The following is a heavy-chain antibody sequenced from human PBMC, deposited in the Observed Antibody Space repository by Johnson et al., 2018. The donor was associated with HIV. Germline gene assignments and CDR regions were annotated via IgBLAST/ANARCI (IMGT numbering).Heavy chain of an antibody. D-gene: IGHD4-17*01. Sequence: VQLVESGGGVVQPGGSLRISCAASGLTFRSNDMHWVRQATGKGLEWVSAIGTAGDTYYPGPVKGRFTISRENAKNSLYLQMNSLRAEDTAVYYSARGIDYGDAFDIWGQGTMVTVSS. CDR3: ARGIDYGDAFDI. CDR2: IGTAGDT. V-gene: IGHV3-13*01. J-gene: IGHJ3*02. CDR1: GLTFRSND.